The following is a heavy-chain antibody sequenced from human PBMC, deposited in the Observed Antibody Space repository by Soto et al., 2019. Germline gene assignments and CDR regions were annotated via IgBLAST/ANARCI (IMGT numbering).Heavy chain of an antibody. V-gene: IGHV1-8*01. D-gene: IGHD3-16*01. CDR3: ARERDDVGEACAR. J-gene: IGHJ3*01. CDR1: GYTFTSYD. Sequence: QVQLVQSGAEVKKPGASVKVSCKASGYTFTSYDINWVRQATGQGLEWMGWMNPNSGNTGYAQKLQGRATMNTNTSISTVYMELSSLRSADTAVYYCARERDDVGEACARWRQGTMVTVSS. CDR2: MNPNSGNT.